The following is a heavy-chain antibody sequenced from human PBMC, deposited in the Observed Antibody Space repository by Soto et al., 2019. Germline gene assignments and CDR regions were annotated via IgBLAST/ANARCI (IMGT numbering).Heavy chain of an antibody. CDR2: ITSSSSSK. CDR3: AACGLWGAFDA. J-gene: IGHJ3*01. CDR1: GFTFSDYY. D-gene: IGHD3-16*01. V-gene: IGHV3-11*06. Sequence: HVHLVESGGGLVKPGGSLRLSCAASGFTFSDYYLAWIRQAPGKGLEWVSYITSSSSSKNYADSVRGRFTISRDNAKNARFVGMNSLGGVDTGVYYCAACGLWGAFDAWGQGTMV.